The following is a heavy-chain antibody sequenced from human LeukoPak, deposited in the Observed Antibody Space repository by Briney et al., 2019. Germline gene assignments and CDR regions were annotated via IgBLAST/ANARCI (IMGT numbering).Heavy chain of an antibody. V-gene: IGHV5-51*01. CDR2: IYPGDSDT. CDR3: ARRNSSSWYANWFDP. J-gene: IGHJ5*02. Sequence: RGESLKISCKGSGYSFTSYWIGWVRQMPGKGLEWMGIIYPGDSDTRYSPSFQGQVTISADKSISTAYLQWSSLKASDTAMYYCARRNSSSWYANWFDPWGQGTLVTVSS. D-gene: IGHD6-13*01. CDR1: GYSFTSYW.